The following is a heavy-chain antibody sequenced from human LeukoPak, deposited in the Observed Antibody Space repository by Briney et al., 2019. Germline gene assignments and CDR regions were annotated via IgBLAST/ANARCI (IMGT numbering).Heavy chain of an antibody. J-gene: IGHJ4*02. V-gene: IGHV3-9*01. CDR2: INWNSGRV. Sequence: PGGSLRLSCAAPGFTFGNYAMHWVRQAPGKGLEWVSGINWNSGRVSYADSVNGRFTISRDNAKNSLYLQLSSLTVDDTAVYYCSKGAGYEQESRLEYWGQGALVTVSS. CDR1: GFTFGNYA. D-gene: IGHD1-1*01. CDR3: SKGAGYEQESRLEY.